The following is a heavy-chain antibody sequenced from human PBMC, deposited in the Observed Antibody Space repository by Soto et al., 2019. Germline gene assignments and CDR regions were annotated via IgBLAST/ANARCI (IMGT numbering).Heavy chain of an antibody. CDR1: GFTFSSYA. CDR2: ISGSGGST. Sequence: GGSLRLSCASSGFTFSSYAMSLVRQAPGKGLEWVSAISGSGGSTYYADSVKGRFTISRDNSKNTLYLQMNSLRAEDTAVYYCAKDYRGYGPPDYWGQGTLVTVSS. V-gene: IGHV3-23*01. D-gene: IGHD5-12*01. J-gene: IGHJ4*02. CDR3: AKDYRGYGPPDY.